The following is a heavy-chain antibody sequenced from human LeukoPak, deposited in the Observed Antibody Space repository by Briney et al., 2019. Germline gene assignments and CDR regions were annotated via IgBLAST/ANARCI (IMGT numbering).Heavy chain of an antibody. CDR1: GGSTSSDY. D-gene: IGHD2-2*01. J-gene: IGHJ5*02. CDR3: AKDPYLRFVVPAAEFLFDP. Sequence: SETLSLTCTVSGGSTSSDYWSWIRQSPGKGLEWVGYVYNSGDTGKNPSLKSRVTILLDTSKNQCSLKLTSVSAADTAVYYCAKDPYLRFVVPAAEFLFDPWGQGTLVTVSS. CDR2: VYNSGDT. V-gene: IGHV4-59*12.